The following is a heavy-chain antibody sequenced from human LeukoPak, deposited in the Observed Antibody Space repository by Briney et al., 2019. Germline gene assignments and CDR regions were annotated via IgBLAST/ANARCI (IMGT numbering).Heavy chain of an antibody. CDR3: AREGPITFGGHGDY. V-gene: IGHV3-48*04. Sequence: PGGSLRLSCAASGFTFRTYSIHWVRQAPGKGLEWVSYISSSSSTIYYADSVKGRFTISRDNAKNSLYLQMNSLRAEDTAVYFCAREGPITFGGHGDYWGQGTLVTVSS. CDR2: ISSSSSTI. D-gene: IGHD3-16*01. J-gene: IGHJ4*02. CDR1: GFTFRTYS.